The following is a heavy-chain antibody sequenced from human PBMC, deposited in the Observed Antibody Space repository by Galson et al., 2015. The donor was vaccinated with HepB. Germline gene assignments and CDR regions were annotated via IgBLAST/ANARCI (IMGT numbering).Heavy chain of an antibody. V-gene: IGHV3-30-3*01. CDR2: ISYDGSNK. D-gene: IGHD1-26*01. CDR1: GFTFSSYA. CDR3: ARERGSYHDY. Sequence: SLRLSCAASGFTFSSYAMHWVRQAPGKGLEWVAVISYDGSNKYYADSVKGRFTISRDNSKNTLYLQMNSLRAEDTAVYYCARERGSYHDYWGQGTLVTVSS. J-gene: IGHJ4*02.